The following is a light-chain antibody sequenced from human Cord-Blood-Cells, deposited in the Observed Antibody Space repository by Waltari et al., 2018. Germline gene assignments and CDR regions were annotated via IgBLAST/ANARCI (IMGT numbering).Light chain of an antibody. CDR1: SSDVGGYNY. CDR2: DVS. CDR3: CSYAGSYTV. Sequence: QSALTQPRSVSGSPGQSVTISCTGTSSDVGGYNYVSWYQQHPGKAPKLYIYDVSKRPSGVPCRFSGSKSGNTAALTISGLQAEDEADYYCCSYAGSYTVFGGGTKLTVL. J-gene: IGLJ3*02. V-gene: IGLV2-11*01.